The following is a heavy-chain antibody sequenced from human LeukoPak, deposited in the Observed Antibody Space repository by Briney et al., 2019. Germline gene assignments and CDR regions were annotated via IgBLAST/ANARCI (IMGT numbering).Heavy chain of an antibody. Sequence: GESLKISCETSGYSFTTYLIGWVRQMPRTGLEWVGAIYPDDSDTRYSPSFQGQVVISADRSIRTAYLQWNSLKTSDTAMYYCVRQRGSSGTINHFDPWGQGTLVTVS. V-gene: IGHV5-51*01. J-gene: IGHJ5*02. D-gene: IGHD3-10*01. CDR2: IYPDDSDT. CDR1: GYSFTTYL. CDR3: VRQRGSSGTINHFDP.